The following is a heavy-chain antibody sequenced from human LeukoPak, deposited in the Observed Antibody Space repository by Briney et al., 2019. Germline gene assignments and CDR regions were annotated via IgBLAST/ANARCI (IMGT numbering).Heavy chain of an antibody. J-gene: IGHJ4*02. D-gene: IGHD1-26*01. Sequence: PGGSLRLSCGASGIAVIVNYMSWVRQPPGKGLEWVSFISINTDTFYADSVRGRFTISRDSSKNTLFLHMNSLRDEDSAVYYCAIAQSWDELFDSWGQGPLVTVSS. CDR1: GIAVIVNY. CDR3: AIAQSWDELFDS. V-gene: IGHV3-53*01. CDR2: ISINTDT.